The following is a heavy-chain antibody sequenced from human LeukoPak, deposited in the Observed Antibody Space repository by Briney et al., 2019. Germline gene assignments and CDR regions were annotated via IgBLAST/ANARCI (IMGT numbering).Heavy chain of an antibody. D-gene: IGHD6-6*01. V-gene: IGHV3-21*01. J-gene: IGHJ4*02. CDR1: GFTFSSYS. CDR2: ISSSSSYI. Sequence: PGGSLRLSCAASGFTFSSYSMNWVRQAPGKGLEWVSSISSSSSYIYYADSVKGRFTISRDNAKNSLYLQMNSLRAEDTAVYYCARGESIAEHAATDDYWGQGTLVTVSS. CDR3: ARGESIAEHAATDDY.